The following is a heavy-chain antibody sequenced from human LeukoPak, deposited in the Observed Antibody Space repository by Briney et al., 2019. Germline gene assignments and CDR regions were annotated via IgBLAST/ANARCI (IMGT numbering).Heavy chain of an antibody. J-gene: IGHJ6*02. CDR3: ARDPDSSSSYYYYGMDV. Sequence: SETLSLTCTVSGGSISSYYWSWIRQPPGKGLEWIGYISYSGNTNYNPSLKGRVTISVDTSKNQFSLKLSSVTAADTAVYYCARDPDSSSSYYYYGMDVWGQGTTVTVSS. D-gene: IGHD6-6*01. CDR2: ISYSGNT. CDR1: GGSISSYY. V-gene: IGHV4-59*01.